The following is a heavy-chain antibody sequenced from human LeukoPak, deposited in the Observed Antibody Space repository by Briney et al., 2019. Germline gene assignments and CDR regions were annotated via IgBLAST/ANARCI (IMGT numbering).Heavy chain of an antibody. Sequence: GESLRHSRAASGFTFSFSGMPWIPPAPGKGLVRVALIRYVGSNKHYADYVKSRFTISRDNSKNTLYLQMNSMRAEDTAVYYCAKSYDLWSGYDADDAFDIWGQGTMVTVSS. CDR1: GFTFSFSG. CDR3: AKSYDLWSGYDADDAFDI. D-gene: IGHD3-3*01. J-gene: IGHJ3*02. V-gene: IGHV3-30*02. CDR2: IRYVGSNK.